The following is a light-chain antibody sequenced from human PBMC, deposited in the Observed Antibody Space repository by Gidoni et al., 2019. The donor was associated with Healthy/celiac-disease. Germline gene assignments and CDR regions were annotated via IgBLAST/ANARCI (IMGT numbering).Light chain of an antibody. CDR3: SSYAGSNNDV. Sequence: QSALTQPPSASGSPGQSVTLSCTGNSSDVGGYNYVSWFQQHPGKAPKLMIYEVSKRPSGVPDRFACSKSGNTASLTVSVLQAEDEADYYCSSYAGSNNDVFGTGTKVTVL. CDR1: SSDVGGYNY. V-gene: IGLV2-8*01. J-gene: IGLJ1*01. CDR2: EVS.